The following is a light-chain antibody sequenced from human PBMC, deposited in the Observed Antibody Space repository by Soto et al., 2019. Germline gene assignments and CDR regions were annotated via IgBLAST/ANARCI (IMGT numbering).Light chain of an antibody. CDR3: QQRNKWPPVT. V-gene: IGKV3-11*01. J-gene: IGKJ4*01. Sequence: ESVLTQSPATLSLSPGERATLSCRASPSVSNSLAWYPHKPGQAPRLLSYDASNRATGVPTRFSGSGSGTDFTLTISSLEPEDFAVYYCQQRNKWPPVTFGGGTRVEIK. CDR2: DAS. CDR1: PSVSNS.